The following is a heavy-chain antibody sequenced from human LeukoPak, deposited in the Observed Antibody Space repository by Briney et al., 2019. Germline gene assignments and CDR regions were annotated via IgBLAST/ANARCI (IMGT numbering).Heavy chain of an antibody. CDR3: EKTRGSHPRSNDY. CDR1: GFTFSSYA. Sequence: GGSLRLSCAASGFTFSSYAMIWVRQAPGKGLEGVSAISGSGVSTYYADSVKGRFTISRGNSKNTLYLQMNRLRAEDTEVCSCEKTRGSHPRSNDYWGQGTLVTVSS. V-gene: IGHV3-23*01. CDR2: ISGSGVST. D-gene: IGHD1-26*01. J-gene: IGHJ4*02.